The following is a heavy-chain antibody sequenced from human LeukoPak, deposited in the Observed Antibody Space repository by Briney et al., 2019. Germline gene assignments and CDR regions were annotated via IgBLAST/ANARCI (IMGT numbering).Heavy chain of an antibody. CDR3: AREGVTAIDY. CDR2: INPNSGGT. Sequence: ASVKVSCKASGYTFTGYYMHWVRQAPGQGLEWMGWINPNSGGTNYAQKFQGRVTMTRNTSISTAYMELSSLRSEDTAVYYCAREGVTAIDYWGQGTLVTVSS. V-gene: IGHV1-2*02. J-gene: IGHJ4*02. D-gene: IGHD2-21*02. CDR1: GYTFTGYY.